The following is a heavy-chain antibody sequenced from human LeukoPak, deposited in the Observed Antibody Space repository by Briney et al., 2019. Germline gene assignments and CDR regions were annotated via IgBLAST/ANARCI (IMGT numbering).Heavy chain of an antibody. J-gene: IGHJ2*01. D-gene: IGHD3-22*01. CDR2: ISSSGSTI. CDR3: ARSPYYYDSSGYWNWYFDL. Sequence: GGSLRLSCAASGFTFSDYYMSWIRQAPGKGLEWASYISSSGSTIYYADSVKGRFTISRDNAKNSLYLQMNSLRAEDTAVYYCARSPYYYDSSGYWNWYFDLWGRGTLVTVSS. V-gene: IGHV3-11*01. CDR1: GFTFSDYY.